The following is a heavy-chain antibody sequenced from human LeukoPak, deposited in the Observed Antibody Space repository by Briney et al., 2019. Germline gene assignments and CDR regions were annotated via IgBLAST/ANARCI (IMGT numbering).Heavy chain of an antibody. D-gene: IGHD6-19*01. CDR2: IYYSGSS. CDR1: GGSISGGDYY. V-gene: IGHV4-30-4*08. CDR3: ARDSTGNQNGQIDSSGWYFDY. Sequence: PSETLSLTCTVSGGSISGGDYYWSWIRQPPGKGLEWIGYIYYSGSSYYNPSLRILFTISVDTSKYQFSLKLSSVTAAATAVYYCARDSTGNQNGQIDSSGWYFDYWGQGTLVTVSS. J-gene: IGHJ4*02.